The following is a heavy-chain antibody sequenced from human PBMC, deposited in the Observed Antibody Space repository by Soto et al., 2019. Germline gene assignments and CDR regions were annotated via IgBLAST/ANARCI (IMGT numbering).Heavy chain of an antibody. CDR3: AKGDYGDYDY. D-gene: IGHD4-17*01. Sequence: QVQLVESGGGVVQPGRCLRLSCAASGFTFSSYGMHWVRQAPGKGLEWVAVISYDGSNKYYADSVKGRFTISRDNSKNTLYLQMNSLRAEDTAVYYCAKGDYGDYDYWCQGTLVTVSS. V-gene: IGHV3-30*18. CDR1: GFTFSSYG. CDR2: ISYDGSNK. J-gene: IGHJ4*02.